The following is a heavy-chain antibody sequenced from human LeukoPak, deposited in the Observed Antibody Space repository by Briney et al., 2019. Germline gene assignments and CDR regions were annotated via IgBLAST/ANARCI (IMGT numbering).Heavy chain of an antibody. D-gene: IGHD1-1*01. Sequence: GGSLRLSCAASGFTFSSYAMHWVRQAPGKGLEWVSVIYSGGSTYYADSVKGRFTISRHNSKNTLYLQMSSLRAEDTAVYYCAREVGPGDDAFDIWGQGTTVTVSS. CDR3: AREVGPGDDAFDI. J-gene: IGHJ3*02. CDR1: GFTFSSYA. V-gene: IGHV3-53*04. CDR2: IYSGGST.